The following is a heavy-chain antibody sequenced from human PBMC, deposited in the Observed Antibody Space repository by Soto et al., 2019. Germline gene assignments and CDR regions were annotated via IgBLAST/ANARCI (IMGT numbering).Heavy chain of an antibody. CDR3: AKGARINYYYYYGMDV. CDR1: GFTFSSFA. V-gene: IGHV3-23*01. Sequence: GGSLRLSCAASGFTFSSFAMSWVRQAPGKGLEWVSTFSVSGGITFYADSVKGRFTISRDNSKNTLYLQMNSLRGEDTAVYYCAKGARINYYYYYGMDVWGQGTTVTVSS. J-gene: IGHJ6*02. CDR2: FSVSGGIT.